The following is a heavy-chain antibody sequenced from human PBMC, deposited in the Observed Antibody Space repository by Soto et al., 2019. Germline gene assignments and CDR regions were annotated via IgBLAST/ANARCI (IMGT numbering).Heavy chain of an antibody. Sequence: QVQLVQSGAEVKKPGSSVKDSCRASGGTFSSYTISWVRQAPGQGLEWMGRIIPILGIPHYAQKFQGRVTITADISTSTAYMELSSLRSEDTAVYYCARGDDILTGSDYWGQGTLVTVSS. V-gene: IGHV1-69*02. CDR1: GGTFSSYT. CDR3: ARGDDILTGSDY. CDR2: IIPILGIP. D-gene: IGHD3-9*01. J-gene: IGHJ4*02.